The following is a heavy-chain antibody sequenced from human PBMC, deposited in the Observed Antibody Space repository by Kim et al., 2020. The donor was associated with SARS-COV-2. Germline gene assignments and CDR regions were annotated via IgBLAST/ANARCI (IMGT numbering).Heavy chain of an antibody. J-gene: IGHJ6*04. CDR3: ARDQGAFNV. V-gene: IGHV6-1*01. Sequence: SQTLSLTCAISGDSVSSNNAAWNWLRQSPSRGLEWLGRTYYRSKWYNDYAFSVKSRITINPDTSKNQFSLQLNSVTPEDTAIYYCARDQGAFNVWGKGTTGTVSS. CDR1: GDSVSSNNAA. CDR2: TYYRSKWYN.